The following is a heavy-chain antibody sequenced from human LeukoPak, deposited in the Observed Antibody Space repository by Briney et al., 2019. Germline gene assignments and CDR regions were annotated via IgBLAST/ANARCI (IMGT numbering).Heavy chain of an antibody. D-gene: IGHD4-17*01. Sequence: ASVKVSCKASGGTFSSYAISWVRQAPGQELEWMGWINPNSGGTNYAQKFQGRVTMTRDTSISTAYMELSRLRSDDTAVYYCARDGGDGDYVLGYWGQGTLVTVSS. CDR3: ARDGGDGDYVLGY. V-gene: IGHV1-2*02. CDR1: GGTFSSYA. CDR2: INPNSGGT. J-gene: IGHJ4*02.